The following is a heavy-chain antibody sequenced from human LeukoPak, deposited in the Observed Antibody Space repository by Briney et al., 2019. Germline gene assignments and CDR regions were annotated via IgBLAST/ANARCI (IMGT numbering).Heavy chain of an antibody. CDR1: GFTFSDYY. J-gene: IGHJ4*02. D-gene: IGHD4-23*01. Sequence: KAGGSLRLSCAASGFTFSDYYMSWIRQAPGKGLEWVSYISSSGSPIYYADSVKGRFTISRDNAKNSLYLQMNSLRAEDTAVYYCARVLGYYGGNSEAVGYWGRGTLVTVSS. CDR2: ISSSGSPI. CDR3: ARVLGYYGGNSEAVGY. V-gene: IGHV3-11*01.